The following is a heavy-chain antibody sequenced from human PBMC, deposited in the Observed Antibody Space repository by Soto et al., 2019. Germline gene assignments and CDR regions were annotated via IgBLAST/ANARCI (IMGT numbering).Heavy chain of an antibody. CDR1: GFTFSSYA. CDR2: ISYDGSNK. J-gene: IGHJ4*02. V-gene: IGHV3-30-3*01. CDR3: ARDRIAVAGIFDY. Sequence: GGSLRLSCAASGFTFSSYAMHWVRQAPGKGLEWVAVISYDGSNKYYADSVKGRFTISRDNSKNTLYLQMNSLRAEDTAVYYCARDRIAVAGIFDYWGQGTLVTVSS. D-gene: IGHD6-19*01.